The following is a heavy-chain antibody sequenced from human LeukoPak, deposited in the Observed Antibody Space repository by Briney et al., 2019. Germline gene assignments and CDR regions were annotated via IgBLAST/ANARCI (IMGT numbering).Heavy chain of an antibody. CDR2: ISSSSSYI. Sequence: GGSLRLSCAASGFTFSSYSMNWVRQAPGKGLEWVSSISSSSSYIYYADSVKGRFTISRDNAKNSLYLQMNSLRAEDTAVYYCARDTGSGIQLWRTYFDYWGQGTLVTVSS. V-gene: IGHV3-21*01. CDR3: ARDTGSGIQLWRTYFDY. D-gene: IGHD5-18*01. CDR1: GFTFSSYS. J-gene: IGHJ4*02.